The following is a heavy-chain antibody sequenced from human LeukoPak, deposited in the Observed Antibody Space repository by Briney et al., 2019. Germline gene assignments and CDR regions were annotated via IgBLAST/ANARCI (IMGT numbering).Heavy chain of an antibody. V-gene: IGHV4-39*01. Sequence: PSETLSLTCTVSGGSISSSSYYWGWIRQPPGKGLEWIGSIYHSGSTYYNPSLKSRVTISVDTSKNQFSLKLSSVTAADTAVYYCARQRSSSWDPNHYYSYMDVWGKGTTVTVSS. CDR2: IYHSGST. CDR3: ARQRSSSWDPNHYYSYMDV. D-gene: IGHD6-13*01. J-gene: IGHJ6*03. CDR1: GGSISSSSYY.